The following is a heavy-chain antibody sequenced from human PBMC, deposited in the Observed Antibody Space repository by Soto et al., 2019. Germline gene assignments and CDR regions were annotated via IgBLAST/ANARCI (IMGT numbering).Heavy chain of an antibody. CDR2: IYHSGST. CDR3: ARAATVTTGYWYFDL. CDR1: GVSISSGGYS. J-gene: IGHJ2*01. V-gene: IGHV4-30-2*01. D-gene: IGHD4-17*01. Sequence: TLSLTCAVSGVSISSGGYSWSWIRQPPGKGLEWIGYIYHSGSTYYNPSLKSRVTISVDRSKNQFSLKLSSVTAADTAVYYCARAATVTTGYWYFDLWGRGTLVTVST.